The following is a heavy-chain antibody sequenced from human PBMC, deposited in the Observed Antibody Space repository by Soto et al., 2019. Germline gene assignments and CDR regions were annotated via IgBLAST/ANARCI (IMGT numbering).Heavy chain of an antibody. CDR2: IYYSGST. V-gene: IGHV4-39*07. D-gene: IGHD3-22*01. CDR1: GGSISSSSYY. J-gene: IGHJ4*02. Sequence: SETLSLTCTVSGGSISSSSYYWGWIRQPPGKGLEWIGSIYYSGSTYYNPSLKSRVTISVDTSKNQFSLKLSSVTAADTAVYYCAGEYGRSGYYYYFDYWGQGTLVTVSS. CDR3: AGEYGRSGYYYYFDY.